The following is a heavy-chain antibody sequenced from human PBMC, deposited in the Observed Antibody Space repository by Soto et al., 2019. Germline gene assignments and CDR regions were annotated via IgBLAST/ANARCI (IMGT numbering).Heavy chain of an antibody. J-gene: IGHJ6*02. CDR2: IIPIFGTA. D-gene: IGHD6-6*01. CDR1: GGTFSSYA. CDR3: ARTRERYSSSSLYYYYGMDV. Sequence: XSVKVSCKPSGGTFSSYAISWVRQAPGQGLKWMGGIIPIFGTANYAQKFQGRVTITADESTSTAYMELSSLRSEDTAVYYCARTRERYSSSSLYYYYGMDVWGQGTTVTASS. V-gene: IGHV1-69*13.